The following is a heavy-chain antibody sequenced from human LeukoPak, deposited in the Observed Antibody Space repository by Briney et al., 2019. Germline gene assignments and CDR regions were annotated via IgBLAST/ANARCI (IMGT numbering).Heavy chain of an antibody. CDR1: GGSISSSSYY. J-gene: IGHJ4*02. D-gene: IGHD1-14*01. V-gene: IGHV4-39*07. Sequence: PSETLSLTCTVSGGSISSSSYYWGWIRQPPGKGLEWIGSIYYSGSTYYNPSLKSRVTISVDTSKNQFSLKLSSVTAADTAVYYCARDNWNHGVDYWGQGTLVTVSS. CDR3: ARDNWNHGVDY. CDR2: IYYSGST.